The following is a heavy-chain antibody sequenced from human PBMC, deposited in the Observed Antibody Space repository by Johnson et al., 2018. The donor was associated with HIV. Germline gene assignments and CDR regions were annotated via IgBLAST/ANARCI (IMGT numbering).Heavy chain of an antibody. J-gene: IGHJ3*02. V-gene: IGHV3-30*04. Sequence: VQLVESGGGVVQPGRSLRLSCAAPGFTFSTYTLHWVRLAPGKGLEWVAVISYDGSNKYYADSVKGRFTISRDNSKNTLYLRMNSLRAEDTAVYYCAKERGKRWLHPRDAFDIWGQGTMVTVSS. CDR2: ISYDGSNK. CDR1: GFTFSTYT. D-gene: IGHD5-24*01. CDR3: AKERGKRWLHPRDAFDI.